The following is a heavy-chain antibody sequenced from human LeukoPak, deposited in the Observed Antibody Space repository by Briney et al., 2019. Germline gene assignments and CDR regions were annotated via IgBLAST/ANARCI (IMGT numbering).Heavy chain of an antibody. CDR3: AGGYSYEIDY. V-gene: IGHV3-74*01. Sequence: PGGSLRLSCAASGFTFSRYWMHWVRQAPGKGLVWVSRINSDGSSKNYADSVKGRFTISRDNAKNSLYLQMNSLRAEDTAVYYCAGGYSYEIDYWGQGTLVTVSS. CDR2: INSDGSSK. D-gene: IGHD5-18*01. J-gene: IGHJ4*02. CDR1: GFTFSRYW.